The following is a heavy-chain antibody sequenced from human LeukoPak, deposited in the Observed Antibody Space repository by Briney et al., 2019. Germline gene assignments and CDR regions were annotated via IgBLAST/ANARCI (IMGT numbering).Heavy chain of an antibody. D-gene: IGHD4-17*01. CDR2: IYHSGST. V-gene: IGHV4-38-2*02. CDR3: AREVTVTTDYFDY. CDR1: GYSISSGYY. Sequence: SETLSLTCTVSGYSISSGYYWGWIRQPPGKGLEWIGSIYHSGSTYYNPSLKSRVTISVDTSQNQFSLKLSSVTAADTAVYYCAREVTVTTDYFDYWGQGTLVTVSS. J-gene: IGHJ4*02.